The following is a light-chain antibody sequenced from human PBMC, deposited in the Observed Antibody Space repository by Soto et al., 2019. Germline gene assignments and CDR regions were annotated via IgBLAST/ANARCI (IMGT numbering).Light chain of an antibody. CDR2: VAS. V-gene: IGKV3-20*01. CDR1: QSVSSSY. J-gene: IGKJ3*01. Sequence: EIVLTQSPGTLSLSPGERATLSCRASQSVSSSYLAWYQQKPGQAPRLLIYVASSRATGIPDRFSGSGSGTDFSLTISRLEPEDFEAYYCQQYGSLFTFGPGTKVDIK. CDR3: QQYGSLFT.